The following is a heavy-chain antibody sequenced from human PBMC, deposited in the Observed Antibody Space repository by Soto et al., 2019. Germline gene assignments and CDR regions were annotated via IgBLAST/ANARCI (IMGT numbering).Heavy chain of an antibody. CDR1: GGTISSSTYY. CDR3: ARLWFGEPVDY. V-gene: IGHV4-61*05. CDR2: IYYSGST. Sequence: ASETLSLTCTVSGGTISSSTYYWSWIRQPPGKGLEWIGYIYYSGSTNYNPSLKSRVTISVDTSKNQFSLKLSSVTAADTAVYYCARLWFGEPVDYWGQGTLVTVSS. J-gene: IGHJ4*02. D-gene: IGHD3-10*01.